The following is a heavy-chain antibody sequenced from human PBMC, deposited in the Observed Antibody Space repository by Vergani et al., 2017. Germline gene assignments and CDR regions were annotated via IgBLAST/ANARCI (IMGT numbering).Heavy chain of an antibody. J-gene: IGHJ4*02. CDR1: GGSFSDYY. Sequence: QVQLQEWGAGLLKTSETLSLTCGVSGGSFSDYYWSWIRQAPGMGLEWIGEVNHGGSTNYNPSLKSRVSISVDTSKNQFSLQLNSVTAADSALYFCASIARAPARRNPPPDYGGQGILVTVSS. V-gene: IGHV4-34*01. D-gene: IGHD3-16*02. CDR3: ASIARAPARRNPPPDY. CDR2: VNHGGST.